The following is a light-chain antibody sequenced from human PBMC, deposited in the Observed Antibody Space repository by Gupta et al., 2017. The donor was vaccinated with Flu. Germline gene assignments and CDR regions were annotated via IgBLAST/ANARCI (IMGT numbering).Light chain of an antibody. V-gene: IGLV1-44*01. Sequence: GTPGQRVTSSCSGSSSNIGSNTVNWYQQLPGTAPKLLIYSNNQRPSGVPDRFSGSKSGASASLAISGLQSEDEADYYCAAWDDSLNGLVLGGGTKLTVL. CDR3: AAWDDSLNGLV. CDR1: SSNIGSNT. J-gene: IGLJ2*01. CDR2: SNN.